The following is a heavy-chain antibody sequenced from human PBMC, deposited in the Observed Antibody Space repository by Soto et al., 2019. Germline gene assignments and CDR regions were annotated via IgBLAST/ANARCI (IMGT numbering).Heavy chain of an antibody. CDR1: GYTFTSYG. V-gene: IGHV1-18*01. CDR2: ISGYNGNT. Sequence: ASVKVSCKASGYTFTSYGVSWVRQAPGQGLEWMGWISGYNGNTNYVQKLQGRVTMTTDTSASTAYMELKSLRSDDTAVYYCARDRGSGWFVYWGQGTQVTVSS. J-gene: IGHJ4*02. D-gene: IGHD6-19*01. CDR3: ARDRGSGWFVY.